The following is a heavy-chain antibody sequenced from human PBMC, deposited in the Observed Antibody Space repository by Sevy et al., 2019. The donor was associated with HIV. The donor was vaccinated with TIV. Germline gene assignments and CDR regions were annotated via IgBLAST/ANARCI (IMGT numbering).Heavy chain of an antibody. V-gene: IGHV3-7*01. CDR3: ARAQQVTMLVVIGGLYFDF. CDR1: GGSFSSYD. J-gene: IGHJ4*02. D-gene: IGHD3-22*01. Sequence: ETLSLTCAVYGGSFSSYDWSWIRQPPGKGLEWVANIKQDMSEKYYADSVKGRFTISRDNARNSLYLQMESLRAEDTAVYYCARAQQVTMLVVIGGLYFDFWGQGTLVTVSS. CDR2: IKQDMSEK.